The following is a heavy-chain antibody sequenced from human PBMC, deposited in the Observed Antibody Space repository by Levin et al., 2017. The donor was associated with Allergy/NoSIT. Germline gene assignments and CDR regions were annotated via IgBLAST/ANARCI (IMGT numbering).Heavy chain of an antibody. J-gene: IGHJ6*02. V-gene: IGHV7-4-1*02. Sequence: GESLKISCKASGYTFTKHAMNWVRQAPGQGLEWMGWINTNTGNPTYAQCFTGRFVFSLDTSVSTAYLQISSLKAEDTAVYYCARGGWLRIHGMDVWGQGTTVTAS. CDR2: INTNTGNP. D-gene: IGHD5-12*01. CDR3: ARGGWLRIHGMDV. CDR1: GYTFTKHA.